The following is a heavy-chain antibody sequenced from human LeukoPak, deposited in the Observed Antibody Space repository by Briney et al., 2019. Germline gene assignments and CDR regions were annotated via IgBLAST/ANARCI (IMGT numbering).Heavy chain of an antibody. D-gene: IGHD6-19*01. J-gene: IGHJ4*02. V-gene: IGHV4-39*01. CDR3: ARQLSSGWYKY. CDR1: GGSISSSSYY. CDR2: IYYSGST. Sequence: PSETLSLTCTVSGGSISSSSYYWGWIRQPPGKGLEWIGSIYYSGSTYYNPSLKSRVTISVDTSKNQFSLKLSSVTAADTAVYYCARQLSSGWYKYWGQGTLVTVSS.